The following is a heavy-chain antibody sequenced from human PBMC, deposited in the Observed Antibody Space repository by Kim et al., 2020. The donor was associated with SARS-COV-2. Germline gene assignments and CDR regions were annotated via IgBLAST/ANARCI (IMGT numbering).Heavy chain of an antibody. V-gene: IGHV3-23*01. Sequence: GEGRFTISRDNSKNTLYLQMNSLRAEDTAVYYCAKDGVDYPLNWFDPWGQGTLVTVSS. J-gene: IGHJ5*02. CDR3: AKDGVDYPLNWFDP. D-gene: IGHD4-17*01.